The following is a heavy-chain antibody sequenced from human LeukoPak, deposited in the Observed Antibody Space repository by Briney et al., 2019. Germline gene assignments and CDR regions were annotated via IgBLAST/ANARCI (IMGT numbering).Heavy chain of an antibody. J-gene: IGHJ4*02. D-gene: IGHD3-9*01. CDR2: ILGSGGST. Sequence: GGSLRLSCAAPGLTFSNYAMSWVRQAPGKGLEWVSAILGSGGSTYYADSVKGRFTVSRDNSKSTLYLQMNSLRAEDTALYYCAKWGDYDVLTGYYVPDYWGQGTLVTVSS. CDR3: AKWGDYDVLTGYYVPDY. CDR1: GLTFSNYA. V-gene: IGHV3-23*01.